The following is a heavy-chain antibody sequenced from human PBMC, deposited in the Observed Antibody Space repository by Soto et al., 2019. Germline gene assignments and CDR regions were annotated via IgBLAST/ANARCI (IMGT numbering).Heavy chain of an antibody. CDR3: AKESMPEHYGDTLFDY. CDR2: FSAGGRA. D-gene: IGHD4-17*01. Sequence: EVQLLESGGALVQPGGSLRLSCAASGFSFSNYALSWVRQARGKGLEWVSTFSAGGRAYYADSVKGRFTIARERSQNTVHLQIRILRPEYTAVYYCAKESMPEHYGDTLFDYWGQGTRVTVSS. V-gene: IGHV3-23*01. J-gene: IGHJ4*02. CDR1: GFSFSNYA.